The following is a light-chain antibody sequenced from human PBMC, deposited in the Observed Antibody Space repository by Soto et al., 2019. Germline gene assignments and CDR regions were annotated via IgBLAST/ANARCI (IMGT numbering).Light chain of an antibody. J-gene: IGLJ3*02. CDR3: QSYDSGLSGSRV. Sequence: QPLLTQPPSVSGAPGQRVTISCTGSSSNIGAGYDVHWYQQLPGTAPKLLIYGNSNRPSGVPDRFSGSKSGTSASLAITGLQAEDEADYYCQSYDSGLSGSRVFGGGTKVTVL. V-gene: IGLV1-40*01. CDR2: GNS. CDR1: SSNIGAGYD.